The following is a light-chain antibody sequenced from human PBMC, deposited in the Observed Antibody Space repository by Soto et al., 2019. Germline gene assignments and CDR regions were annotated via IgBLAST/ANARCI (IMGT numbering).Light chain of an antibody. CDR1: QSISSW. Sequence: DIQMTQSPSTLSASVGDRVTITCRASQSISSWLAWYQQKPGKAPNLLIYKASNLESGVPSRFSGSGSGTEFTLTISSLQPDDFLTYYCQQYNSYPWTFGQGTKVEIQ. CDR3: QQYNSYPWT. CDR2: KAS. V-gene: IGKV1-5*03. J-gene: IGKJ1*01.